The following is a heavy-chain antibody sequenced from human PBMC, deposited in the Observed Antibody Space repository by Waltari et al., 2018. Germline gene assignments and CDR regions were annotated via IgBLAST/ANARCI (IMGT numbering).Heavy chain of an antibody. Sequence: EVHLVASGGGLVQPGGSLRLSCAASGFTFTDYWMSWVRQAPGKGPEWVANIHKDGSEKNYVDYVKGRFTIFRDNAKDSVYLQMNSLRADDTAMYYCVRDHWGPDYWGQGTLVTVSS. D-gene: IGHD7-27*01. J-gene: IGHJ4*02. CDR3: VRDHWGPDY. CDR1: GFTFTDYW. V-gene: IGHV3-7*01. CDR2: IHKDGSEK.